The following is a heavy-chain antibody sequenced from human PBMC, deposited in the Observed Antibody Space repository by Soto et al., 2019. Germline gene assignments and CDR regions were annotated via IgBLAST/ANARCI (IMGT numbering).Heavy chain of an antibody. D-gene: IGHD2-2*01. CDR3: AGTSCSSTTSPTAV. J-gene: IGHJ4*02. CDR1: GYTFTGDY. CDR2: INPHSGGT. V-gene: IGHV1-2*02. Sequence: QVQLVQSGAEVKKPGASVKVSFKTSGYTFTGDYIYWVRQAPGQGLEWMGWINPHSGGTDSSQKFQGRVTMTRDTSLSPAYMELSRLRSDATAVYYWAGTSCSSTTSPTAVWGQGTRVTGSS.